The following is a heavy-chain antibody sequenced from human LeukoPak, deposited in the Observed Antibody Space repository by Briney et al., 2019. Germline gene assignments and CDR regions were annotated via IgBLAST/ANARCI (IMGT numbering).Heavy chain of an antibody. CDR2: IYYSGTT. CDR1: GGSISSSSYY. CDR3: ARSHYDSSGYYPAGPYYYYMDV. V-gene: IGHV4-39*01. D-gene: IGHD3-22*01. J-gene: IGHJ6*03. Sequence: SETLSLTCTVSGGSISSSSYYWGWIRQPPGKGLEWIGRIYYSGTTYYNPSLKSRVTISVDTSKNQFSLKLSSVTAADTAVYYCARSHYDSSGYYPAGPYYYYMDVWGKGTTVTVSS.